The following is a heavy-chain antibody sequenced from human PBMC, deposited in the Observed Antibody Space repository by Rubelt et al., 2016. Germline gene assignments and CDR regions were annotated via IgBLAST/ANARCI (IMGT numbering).Heavy chain of an antibody. D-gene: IGHD6-13*01. CDR2: ISAYNGNT. V-gene: IGHV1-18*01. CDR3: ASMYSSSWYRGWFDP. Sequence: QVQLVQSGAEVKKPGASVKVSCKASGYTFTSYGISWVRQAPGQGLEWMGWISAYNGNTNYAQKLPGRVTMTTDTTKSPAFMGVRRLSADDTAVYYCASMYSSSWYRGWFDPWGQGTLVTVSS. J-gene: IGHJ5*02. CDR1: GYTFTSYG.